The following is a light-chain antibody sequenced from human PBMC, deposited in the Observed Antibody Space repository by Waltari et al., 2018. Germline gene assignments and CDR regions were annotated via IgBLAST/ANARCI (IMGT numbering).Light chain of an antibody. CDR1: SSDVGGYNY. V-gene: IGLV2-14*03. J-gene: IGLJ3*02. Sequence: QSALTQPASVSGSPGQSITISCTGTSSDVGGYNYVSWFQQHPGKAPKLMIYEVRNRPSGVSNRFSVSKSGNTASLTISGLQAEDEAAYYCSSFTSSSTWVFGGGSKLTVL. CDR3: SSFTSSSTWV. CDR2: EVR.